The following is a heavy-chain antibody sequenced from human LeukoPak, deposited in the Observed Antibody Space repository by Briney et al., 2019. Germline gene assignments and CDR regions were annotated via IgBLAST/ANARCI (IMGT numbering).Heavy chain of an antibody. CDR2: ISGSGGST. CDR1: GFTFSSYA. CDR3: AKDPRTYYYDSSGYPFDY. J-gene: IGHJ4*02. D-gene: IGHD3-22*01. V-gene: IGHV3-23*01. Sequence: GGSLRLSCAASGFTFSSYAMSWVRQAPGKGLELVSAISGSGGSTYYADSVKGRFTISRDNSKNTLYLQMNSLRAEDTAVYYCAKDPRTYYYDSSGYPFDYWGQGTLVTVSS.